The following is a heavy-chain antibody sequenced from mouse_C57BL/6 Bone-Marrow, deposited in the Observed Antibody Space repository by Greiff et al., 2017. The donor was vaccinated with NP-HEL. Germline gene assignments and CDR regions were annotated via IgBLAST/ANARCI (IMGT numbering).Heavy chain of an antibody. CDR1: GFTFSDYG. V-gene: IGHV5-15*01. J-gene: IGHJ3*01. Sequence: EVKLVESGGGLVQPGGSLKLSCAASGFTFSDYGMAWVRQAPRKGPEWVAFISNLAYSIYYADTVTGRFTISRENAKNTLYLEMSSLRSEDTAMYYCARPQSTMVTTGCAYWGQGTLVTVSA. CDR3: ARPQSTMVTTGCAY. D-gene: IGHD2-2*01. CDR2: ISNLAYSI.